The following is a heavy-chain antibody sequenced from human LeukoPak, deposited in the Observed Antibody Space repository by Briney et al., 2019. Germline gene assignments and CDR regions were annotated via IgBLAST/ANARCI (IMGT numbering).Heavy chain of an antibody. CDR1: GFTFSSYV. CDR3: AELGITMIGGV. Sequence: PGGSLRLSCAASGFTFSSYVMSWVRQAPGRGLEWVSAISGSDDSTYYADSVKGRFTISRDNSKNTLYLEMNSLRAEDTAVYYCAELGITMIGGVWGKGTTVTISS. V-gene: IGHV3-23*01. J-gene: IGHJ6*04. CDR2: ISGSDDST. D-gene: IGHD3-10*02.